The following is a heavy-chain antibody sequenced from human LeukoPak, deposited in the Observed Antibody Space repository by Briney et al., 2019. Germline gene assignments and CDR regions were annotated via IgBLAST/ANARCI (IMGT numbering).Heavy chain of an antibody. J-gene: IGHJ6*02. CDR2: INPNSGGT. D-gene: IGHD2-21*01. V-gene: IGHV1-2*02. CDR1: GYTFTGYY. CDR3: ARYIGYSTIKIYGMDV. Sequence: GASVKVSCKASGYTFTGYYMHWVRQAPGQGLEWRGWINPNSGGTNYAQKFQGRVTMTRNTSISTAYMELSSLRSEDTAVYYCARYIGYSTIKIYGMDVWGQGTTVTVSS.